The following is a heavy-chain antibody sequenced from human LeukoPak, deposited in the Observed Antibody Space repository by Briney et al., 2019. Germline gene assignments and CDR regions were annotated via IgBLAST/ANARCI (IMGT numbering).Heavy chain of an antibody. Sequence: SETLFLTCAVSSASVSSHYWVWFRQPAGKGLVWVGRVHFSRNTNYNPSLKRRVAISLDKSKNELSLTLNSVSAADTAVYYCAREESSRDDSGGYHYWGRGVLVTVSS. V-gene: IGHV4-4*07. CDR2: VHFSRNT. CDR1: SASVSSHY. J-gene: IGHJ4*02. D-gene: IGHD3-22*01. CDR3: AREESSRDDSGGYHY.